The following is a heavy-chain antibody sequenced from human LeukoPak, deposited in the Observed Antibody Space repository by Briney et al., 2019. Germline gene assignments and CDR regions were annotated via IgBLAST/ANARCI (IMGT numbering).Heavy chain of an antibody. J-gene: IGHJ4*02. V-gene: IGHV4-34*01. CDR3: ARLKYMVRGVISHFRKSYYFDY. CDR1: GGSFSGYY. D-gene: IGHD3-10*01. Sequence: SETLSLTCAVYGGSFSGYYWSWIRQPPGKGLEWIGEINHSGSTNYNPSLKSRVTISVDTSKNQFSLKLSSVTAADTAVYYCARLKYMVRGVISHFRKSYYFDYWGQGTLVTVSS. CDR2: INHSGST.